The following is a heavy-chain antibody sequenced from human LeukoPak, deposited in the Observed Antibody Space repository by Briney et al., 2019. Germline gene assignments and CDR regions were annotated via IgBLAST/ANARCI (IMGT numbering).Heavy chain of an antibody. CDR2: IYTSGST. CDR3: ARVYYDILTGYFEDY. Sequence: SETLSLTCTVSGGSISSYYWSWIRQPAGRGLEWIGRIYTSGSTNCNPSLKSRVTMSVDTSKNQFSLKLSSVTAADTAVYYCARVYYDILTGYFEDYWGQGTLVTVSS. J-gene: IGHJ4*02. CDR1: GGSISSYY. D-gene: IGHD3-9*01. V-gene: IGHV4-4*07.